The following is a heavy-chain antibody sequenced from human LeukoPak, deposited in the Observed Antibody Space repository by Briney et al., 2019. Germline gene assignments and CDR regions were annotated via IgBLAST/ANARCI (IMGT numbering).Heavy chain of an antibody. Sequence: SETLSLTCTVSGGSISSSSYYWGWIRQPPGKGLEWIGSIYSSGSTYYNPSLKSRVTISVDTSKNQFSLKLSSVTAADAAVYYCARDGNSGAFDIWGQGTMVTVSS. CDR1: GGSISSSSYY. CDR3: ARDGNSGAFDI. V-gene: IGHV4-39*07. CDR2: IYSSGST. J-gene: IGHJ3*02. D-gene: IGHD3-10*01.